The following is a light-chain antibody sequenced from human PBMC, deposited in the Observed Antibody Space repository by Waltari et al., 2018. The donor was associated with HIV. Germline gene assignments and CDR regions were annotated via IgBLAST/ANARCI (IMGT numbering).Light chain of an antibody. CDR2: EGS. V-gene: IGLV2-23*01. Sequence: QSALTQPASVSGSPGQSITISCTGTSSDGGSYNLVSWYQQPPGKAPKLMIYEGSKRPSGFSNRFSGSNSGNTASLTISGLQAEDEADYYCCSYAGSSTLVFGGGTKLTVL. CDR3: CSYAGSSTLV. CDR1: SSDGGSYNL. J-gene: IGLJ3*02.